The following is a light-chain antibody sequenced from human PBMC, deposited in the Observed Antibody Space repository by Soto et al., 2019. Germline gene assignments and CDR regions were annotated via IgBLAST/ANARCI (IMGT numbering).Light chain of an antibody. J-gene: IGKJ1*01. Sequence: VLTQSPATPSLSKGDRDALSCRASQSVSSNLAWYQQKPGQAPRLLIYGASTRATGIPARFSGSGSVTEFTLTISSLQSEDFAVYYCQQYNNLPPWTFGQGTKVDIK. CDR2: GAS. CDR3: QQYNNLPPWT. V-gene: IGKV3-15*01. CDR1: QSVSSN.